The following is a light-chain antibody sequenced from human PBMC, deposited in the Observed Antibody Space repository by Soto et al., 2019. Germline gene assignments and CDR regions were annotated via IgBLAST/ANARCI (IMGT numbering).Light chain of an antibody. Sequence: DIQMTQSPSSVSASVGDRVTITCRASQDISNWLAWYQQRPWKAPNLLIYAASSLQTGAPSRFSVCGFGTDFTLTISSLQPEDFAHYYCQQTKSYPLAFGGGTKVEIK. J-gene: IGKJ4*01. CDR2: AAS. CDR3: QQTKSYPLA. CDR1: QDISNW. V-gene: IGKV1-12*01.